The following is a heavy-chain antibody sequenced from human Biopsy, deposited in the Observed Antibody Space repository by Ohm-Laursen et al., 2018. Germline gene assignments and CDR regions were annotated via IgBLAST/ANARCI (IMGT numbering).Heavy chain of an antibody. CDR1: GFTFSIYA. Sequence: SLRLSCAASGFTFSIYAIHWVRQAPGQGLEHVAAINSNGGTTYYVNSVKGRFTISRDNSKNTVSLQMGSLRSEDMAVYYCARRNSENNYYFAMDVWGQGTTVTVSS. J-gene: IGHJ6*02. CDR2: INSNGGTT. D-gene: IGHD1-26*01. V-gene: IGHV3-64*01. CDR3: ARRNSENNYYFAMDV.